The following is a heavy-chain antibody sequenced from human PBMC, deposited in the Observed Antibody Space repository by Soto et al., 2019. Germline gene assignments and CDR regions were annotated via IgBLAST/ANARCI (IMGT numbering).Heavy chain of an antibody. J-gene: IGHJ6*02. Sequence: SETLSLTCTVSGGSISSYYWSWIRQPAGKGLEWIGRIYTSGSTNYNPSLKSRVTMSVDTSKNQFSLKLSSVTAADTAVSYCARARIVPGAMLYKYSGMAAWAQGPT. CDR3: ARARIVPGAMLYKYSGMAA. D-gene: IGHD2-2*01. CDR1: GGSISSYY. CDR2: IYTSGST. V-gene: IGHV4-4*07.